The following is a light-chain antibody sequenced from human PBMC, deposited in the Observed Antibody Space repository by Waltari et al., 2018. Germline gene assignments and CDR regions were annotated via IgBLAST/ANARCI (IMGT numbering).Light chain of an antibody. CDR2: KAS. V-gene: IGKV1-5*03. J-gene: IGKJ1*01. CDR3: QQYDYFWT. Sequence: DIQMTQSTSTLSASVGDRVTITCRASQSVSYWLAWYQQKPGKTPKLLIYKASSLERGVPSRFSGSGSGTEFTLTISSLQPDDLATYYCQQYDYFWTFGQGTRVE. CDR1: QSVSYW.